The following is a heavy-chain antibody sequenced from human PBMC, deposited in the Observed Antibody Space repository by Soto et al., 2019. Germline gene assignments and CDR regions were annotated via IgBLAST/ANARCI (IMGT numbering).Heavy chain of an antibody. D-gene: IGHD5-12*01. J-gene: IGHJ6*03. V-gene: IGHV1-2*02. CDR2: RNPNSGDT. CDR1: GYRFSDYY. CDR3: ARESGGATATLDYYYFYMDV. Sequence: QVQLVQSGAEVKKPGASVTVSCKASGYRFSDYYLHWVRQAPGQGPEWMGWRNPNSGDTKYAQQFKGRVTMTRDTSVRTAFMELNWLKSDDTAVYYCARESGGATATLDYYYFYMDVWGIGTTVTVSS.